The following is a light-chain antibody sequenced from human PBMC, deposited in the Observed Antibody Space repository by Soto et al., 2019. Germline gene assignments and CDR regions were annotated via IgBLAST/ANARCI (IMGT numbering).Light chain of an antibody. CDR2: DVS. CDR3: SAFTGTTYV. Sequence: QSALAQPASVSGSPGQSITISCTGSSSDVGGNKYVSWYQQYPGKAPKLMICDVSNRPSGVSNRFSGSKSGNTASLTISGLQAEDEADYYCSAFTGTTYVFGTGTKVTDL. J-gene: IGLJ1*01. CDR1: SSDVGGNKY. V-gene: IGLV2-14*01.